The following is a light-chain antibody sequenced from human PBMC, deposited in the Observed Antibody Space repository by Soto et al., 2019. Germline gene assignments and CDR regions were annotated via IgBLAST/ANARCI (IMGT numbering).Light chain of an antibody. CDR2: TAS. J-gene: IGKJ1*01. V-gene: IGKV1-9*01. CDR1: QGISSY. CDR3: QHYNSYSEA. Sequence: EIQLTQSPSFLSACVGDRVTITRRASQGISSYLAWYQQKPGKAPKLLISTASTLQSGVPSRFSGSGSGTEFTLTISSLQPDDFATYYCQHYNSYSEAFGQGTKVDIK.